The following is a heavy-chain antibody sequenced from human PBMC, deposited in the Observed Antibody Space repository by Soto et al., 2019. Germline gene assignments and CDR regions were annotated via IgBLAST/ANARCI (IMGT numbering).Heavy chain of an antibody. CDR3: ARVWCGGECRWDGMDV. CDR1: GGTFSSYA. D-gene: IGHD2-21*01. J-gene: IGHJ6*02. Sequence: QVQLVQSGAEVKKPGSSVKVSCKASGGTFSSYAISWVRQAPGQGLEWMGGIIPIFGTANYAQKFQGRVTITADKSTSTGYMELSSLRSEDTAVYYCARVWCGGECRWDGMDVWGQGTTVTVSS. CDR2: IIPIFGTA. V-gene: IGHV1-69*06.